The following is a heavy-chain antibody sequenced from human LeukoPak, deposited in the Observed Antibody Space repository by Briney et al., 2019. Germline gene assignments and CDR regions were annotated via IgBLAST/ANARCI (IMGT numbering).Heavy chain of an antibody. J-gene: IGHJ4*02. D-gene: IGHD3-10*01. Sequence: SETLSLTCTVSGGSISSFYWSWIRQPPGKGLEWIGYIYYNGITNYNPSLKSRVTISVDTPKTQFSLKLSSVTAADTAVYYCARARYGSGSYYLLLFDYWGQGTLVTVSS. CDR2: IYYNGIT. CDR3: ARARYGSGSYYLLLFDY. CDR1: GGSISSFY. V-gene: IGHV4-59*01.